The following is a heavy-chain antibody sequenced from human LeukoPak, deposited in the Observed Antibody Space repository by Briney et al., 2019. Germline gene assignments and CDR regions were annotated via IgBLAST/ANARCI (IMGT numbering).Heavy chain of an antibody. CDR3: ARVKGREGSTVIIDY. CDR1: GGSIGSYY. CDR2: ISYSRSI. Sequence: SETLSLTCTVSGGSIGSYYWTWIRQPPGKGLEWIGYISYSRSINYNPSLKSRVTMSVDTSKNQFSLKLSSVTAADTAVYYCARVKGREGSTVIIDYWGQGTLVTVSS. V-gene: IGHV4-59*01. D-gene: IGHD3-10*01. J-gene: IGHJ4*02.